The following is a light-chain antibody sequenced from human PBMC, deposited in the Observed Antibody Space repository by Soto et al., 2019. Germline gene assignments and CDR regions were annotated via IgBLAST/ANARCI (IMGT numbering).Light chain of an antibody. Sequence: DIQMTQSPASLSAAVGDRVTITCQASQDIRKYLNWYQQKPGKAPKLLIYTASDLQTGVPSRFSGSGSGRNFTFTISGLQPEDIATYHCQQYDDLPFTVGPGTKVDIK. CDR2: TAS. V-gene: IGKV1-33*01. CDR3: QQYDDLPFT. CDR1: QDIRKY. J-gene: IGKJ3*01.